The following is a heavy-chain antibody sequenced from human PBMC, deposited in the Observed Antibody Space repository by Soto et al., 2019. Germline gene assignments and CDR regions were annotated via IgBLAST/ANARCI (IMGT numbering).Heavy chain of an antibody. D-gene: IGHD2-8*01. CDR1: SDSISTEKW. CDR3: AKGWGHCSDGVFYAFEV. CDR2: IYHSGSS. Sequence: QVQLQESGPVLVKPSETLSLTCTVSSDSISTEKWWSWVRQPPGKGLEWIGEIYHSGSSHYSPSLKSRVIISQAKSKNQFALKLSSVTAAYTAVDYCAKGWGHCSDGVFYAFEVWGQGTMVAGSS. J-gene: IGHJ3*01. V-gene: IGHV4-4*02.